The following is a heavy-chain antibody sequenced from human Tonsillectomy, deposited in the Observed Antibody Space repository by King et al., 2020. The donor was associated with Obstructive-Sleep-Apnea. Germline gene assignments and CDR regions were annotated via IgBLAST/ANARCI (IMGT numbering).Heavy chain of an antibody. D-gene: IGHD6-6*01. CDR3: ARCQGSDYYYGMDV. J-gene: IGHJ6*02. Sequence: VQLQESGPGLVKPSETLSLTCTVSGGPISSGGYYWSWIRQHPGKGLGWIGYIYYSGSTYYNPSLKSRVTISVYTSKNQFSLKLSSVTAADTAVYYCARCQGSDYYYGMDVWGQGTTVTVSS. CDR1: GGPISSGGYY. CDR2: IYYSGST. V-gene: IGHV4-31*03.